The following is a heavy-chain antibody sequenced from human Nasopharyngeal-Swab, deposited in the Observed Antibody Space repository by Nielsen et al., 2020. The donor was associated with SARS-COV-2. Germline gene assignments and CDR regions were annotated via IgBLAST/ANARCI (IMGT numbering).Heavy chain of an antibody. CDR2: INHSGST. CDR1: GGSFSGYY. V-gene: IGHV4-34*01. J-gene: IGHJ3*02. Sequence: SETLSLTCAVYGGSFSGYYWSWIRQPPGKGLEWIGEINHSGSTNYNPSLKSRVTISVDTSKNQFSLKLSSVTAAVTAVYYCARVRYCSSTSCYRYRGAFDIWGQGTMVTVSS. CDR3: ARVRYCSSTSCYRYRGAFDI. D-gene: IGHD2-2*01.